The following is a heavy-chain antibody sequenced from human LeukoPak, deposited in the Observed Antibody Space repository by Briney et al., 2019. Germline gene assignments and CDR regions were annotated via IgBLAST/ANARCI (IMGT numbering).Heavy chain of an antibody. CDR1: GYTFSSYY. V-gene: IGHV1-46*01. J-gene: IGHJ5*02. D-gene: IGHD3-16*02. CDR2: INPSGGST. Sequence: ASVKVSCKASGYTFSSYYMHWVRQAPGQGLEWMGIINPSGGSTSYAQNFQGRVTMTRDTSTSTVYMDLSSLRSEDTAVYYCATTGIMITFGGVIVKPAGFDPWGQGTLVTVSS. CDR3: ATTGIMITFGGVIVKPAGFDP.